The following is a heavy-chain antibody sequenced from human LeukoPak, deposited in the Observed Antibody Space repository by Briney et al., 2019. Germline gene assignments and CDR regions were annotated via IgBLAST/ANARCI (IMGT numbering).Heavy chain of an antibody. CDR1: GFTFSSYA. CDR2: ISGSGDST. D-gene: IGHD2-15*01. J-gene: IGHJ5*02. V-gene: IGHV3-23*01. Sequence: RAGGSLRLSCAASGFTFSSYAMSWVRQAPGKGLEWVSVISGSGDSTHYADSVKGRFTISRDSSKNTVYLQMNSLRAEDTAVYYCARVSRWWDFDPWGQGTLVTVSS. CDR3: ARVSRWWDFDP.